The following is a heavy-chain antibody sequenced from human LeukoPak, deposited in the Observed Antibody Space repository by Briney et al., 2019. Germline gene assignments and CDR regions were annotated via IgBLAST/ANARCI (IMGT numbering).Heavy chain of an antibody. Sequence: GGSLRLSCAASGFTVSSNYMSWVRQAPGKGLEWVSVIYSGGSTYYADSVKGRFTISRDNSKNTLYLQMNSLRAEDTAVYYCARGYYGSGSYMEAPDAFDIWGQGTMVTVSS. V-gene: IGHV3-66*01. CDR2: IYSGGST. J-gene: IGHJ3*02. CDR3: ARGYYGSGSYMEAPDAFDI. CDR1: GFTVSSNY. D-gene: IGHD3-10*01.